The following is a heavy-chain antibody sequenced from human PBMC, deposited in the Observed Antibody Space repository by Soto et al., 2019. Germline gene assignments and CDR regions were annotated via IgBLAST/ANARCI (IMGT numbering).Heavy chain of an antibody. D-gene: IGHD3-16*01. Sequence: EVQLLGSGGGLVQPGGSLRLSCVASGFRFSSYWMNWVRQTPGMGREWVANIDPDGRVGSYVDSVKGRFTTSRDNAKNSLYLQMNSLRADDTAVYFCAGWGGHDSNYWGQGILVTVSS. V-gene: IGHV3-7*03. J-gene: IGHJ4*02. CDR1: GFRFSSYW. CDR3: AGWGGHDSNY. CDR2: IDPDGRVG.